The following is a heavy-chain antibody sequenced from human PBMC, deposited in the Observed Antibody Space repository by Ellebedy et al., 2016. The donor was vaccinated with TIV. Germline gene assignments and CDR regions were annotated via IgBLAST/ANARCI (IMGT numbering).Heavy chain of an antibody. CDR1: GFTFSSYE. D-gene: IGHD3-16*01. CDR3: ARSYGARTSGP. Sequence: GESLKISCAVSGFTFSSYEMNWVRQAPGKGLEWVSYISGSANVTAYADSVKGRFTISRDNARTSLYLQMNSLRVDDTAMYYCARSYGARTSGPWGQGTLVTVSS. CDR2: ISGSANVT. V-gene: IGHV3-48*03. J-gene: IGHJ5*02.